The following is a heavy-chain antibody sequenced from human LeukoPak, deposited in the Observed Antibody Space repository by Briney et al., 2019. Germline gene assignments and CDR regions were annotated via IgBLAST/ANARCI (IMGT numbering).Heavy chain of an antibody. CDR3: MVGVDAFDI. D-gene: IGHD2-15*01. CDR1: GFTFSSYG. Sequence: PGGSLRLSCAASGFTFSSYGMHWVRQAPGKGLEWVAVISYDGSNKYYADSVKGRFTISRDNSKNTLYLQMNSLRAEDTAVYYCMVGVDAFDIWGQGTMVTVSS. J-gene: IGHJ3*02. V-gene: IGHV3-30*03. CDR2: ISYDGSNK.